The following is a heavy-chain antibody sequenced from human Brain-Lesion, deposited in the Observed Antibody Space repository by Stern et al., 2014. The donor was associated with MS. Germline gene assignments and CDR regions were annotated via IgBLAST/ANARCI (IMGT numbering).Heavy chain of an antibody. Sequence: QLQLQESGPGLVKPSETLSLACTVSGGSITSSSYYWGWIRQPPGKGLEWIGSIYYRGSTYYNPSLKSRVTISMDTSQNQFSLKLISVTAADTAVYFCAKLWLGELPESPFDSWGQGTLVTVSS. CDR3: AKLWLGELPESPFDS. CDR1: GGSITSSSYY. D-gene: IGHD3-10*01. CDR2: IYYRGST. V-gene: IGHV4-39*01. J-gene: IGHJ4*02.